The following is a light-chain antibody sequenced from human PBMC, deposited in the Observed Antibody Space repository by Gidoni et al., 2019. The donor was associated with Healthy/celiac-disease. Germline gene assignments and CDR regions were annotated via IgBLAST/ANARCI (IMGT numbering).Light chain of an antibody. J-gene: IGKJ1*01. CDR3: MQALQTPRRT. Sequence: IVMTHSPLSLPVTPGEPASIPCRSSQSLLHSNGYNYLDWYLQKPGQSPQLLIYLGSNRASGVPDRFSGSGSGTDFTLKISRVEAEDVGVYYCMQALQTPRRTFXXXTKVEIK. CDR1: QSLLHSNGYNY. V-gene: IGKV2-28*01. CDR2: LGS.